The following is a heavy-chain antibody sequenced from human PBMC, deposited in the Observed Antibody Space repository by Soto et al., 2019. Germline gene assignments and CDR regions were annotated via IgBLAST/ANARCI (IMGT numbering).Heavy chain of an antibody. V-gene: IGHV3-15*07. Sequence: GGSLRLSCAASGFPFNNAWINWVRQVPGKGLEWVGRVKSKADGGSGDYAAPVKGRFVVSRDDSKDIVYLQMNSLKIEDTGVYFRPPDSRTTLAEIRFEHWGQGTPVPVSS. CDR2: VKSKADGGSG. CDR3: PPDSRTTLAEIRFEH. J-gene: IGHJ4*01. D-gene: IGHD2-2*01. CDR1: GFPFNNAW.